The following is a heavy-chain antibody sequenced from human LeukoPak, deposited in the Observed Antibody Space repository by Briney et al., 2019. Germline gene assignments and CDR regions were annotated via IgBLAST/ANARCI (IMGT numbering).Heavy chain of an antibody. D-gene: IGHD3-22*01. CDR1: GFTVSSNY. V-gene: IGHV3-53*01. J-gene: IGHJ3*02. CDR2: IYSGGRT. CDR3: ARASTYDTDAFDI. Sequence: PGGSLRRSCAASGFTVSSNYMSWVRQAPGRGLGGGSVIYSGGRTHYADSVKGRFTISRDNSKNTLYLQMNSLRAEDTAVYYCARASTYDTDAFDIWGQGTMVTVSS.